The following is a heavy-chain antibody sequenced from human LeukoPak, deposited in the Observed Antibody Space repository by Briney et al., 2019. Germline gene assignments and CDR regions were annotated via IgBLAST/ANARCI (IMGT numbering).Heavy chain of an antibody. J-gene: IGHJ4*02. V-gene: IGHV3-72*01. CDR3: ARGKFYFDY. Sequence: PGGSLRLSCSASGFTFSDHYIDWVRQAPGKGLEWVGRSRNKANSYTTEYAASVKGRFIISRDDSRNPLYLQMNSLKTEDSAVYYCARGKFYFDYWGQGTLVTVSS. CDR1: GFTFSDHY. CDR2: SRNKANSYTT.